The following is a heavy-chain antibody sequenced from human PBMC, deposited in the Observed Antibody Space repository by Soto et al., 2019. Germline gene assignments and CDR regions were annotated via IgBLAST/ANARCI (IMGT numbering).Heavy chain of an antibody. CDR1: GFTFGDYA. CDR3: KGHHDYIWGSNRYPFDY. D-gene: IGHD3-16*02. V-gene: IGHV3-49*03. CDR2: IRSKAYGGTT. Sequence: GGSLRLSCTASGFTFGDYAMSWFRQAPGKGLEWVGFIRSKAYGGTTEYAASVKGRFTISRDDSKTIAYLQMSYLNTEDTAVYYCKGHHDYIWGSNRYPFDYWGQGTLVTVSS. J-gene: IGHJ4*02.